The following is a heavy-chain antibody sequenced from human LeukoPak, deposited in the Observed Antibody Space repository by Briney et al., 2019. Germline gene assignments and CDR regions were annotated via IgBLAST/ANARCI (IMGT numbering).Heavy chain of an antibody. CDR1: GGSFSGYY. CDR3: ARDSGTTGEVKFDP. V-gene: IGHV4-34*01. CDR2: INHSGST. D-gene: IGHD3-10*01. J-gene: IGHJ5*02. Sequence: SETLSLTCAVYGGSFSGYYWSWIRQPPGKGLEWIGEINHSGSTNYNPSLKSRVTMSIDTSKNQFSLKLSFVTAADTAVYYCARDSGTTGEVKFDPWGQGALVTVSS.